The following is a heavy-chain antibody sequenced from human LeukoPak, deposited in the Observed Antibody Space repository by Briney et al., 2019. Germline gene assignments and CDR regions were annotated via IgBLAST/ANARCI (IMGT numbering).Heavy chain of an antibody. CDR2: INTNTGNP. CDR3: ARWLSGGTPYDPQTRLFDH. J-gene: IGHJ4*02. CDR1: GYTFSNNA. D-gene: IGHD2-15*01. V-gene: IGHV7-4-1*02. Sequence: VSMKVSCKGSGYTFSNNAISWVRQAPGQGLEWMGWINTNTGNPTYAQGFTGRFAFSLDTSVSTAYLQINSLKAEDTAVYYCARWLSGGTPYDPQTRLFDHWGQGTLVTVSS.